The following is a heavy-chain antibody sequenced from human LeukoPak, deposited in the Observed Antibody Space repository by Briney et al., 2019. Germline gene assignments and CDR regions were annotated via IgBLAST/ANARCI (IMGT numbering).Heavy chain of an antibody. J-gene: IGHJ4*02. V-gene: IGHV3-30-3*01. D-gene: IGHD2-2*01. CDR1: GFTFSSYA. Sequence: PGGSLRLSCAASGFTFSSYAMHWVRQAPGKGLEWVAVISYDGSNKYYADSVKGRFTISRDNSKNTVYLQMSSLRPEDTAVYYCAKDLPAAYFDSWGQGTLVTVSS. CDR3: AKDLPAAYFDS. CDR2: ISYDGSNK.